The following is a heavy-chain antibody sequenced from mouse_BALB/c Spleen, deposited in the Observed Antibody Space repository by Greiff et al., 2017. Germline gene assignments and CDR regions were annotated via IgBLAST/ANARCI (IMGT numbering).Heavy chain of an antibody. CDR2: ISNGGGST. Sequence: EVKLMESGGGLVQPGGSLKLSCAASGFTFSSYTMSWVRQTPEKRLEWVAYISNGGGSTYYPDTVKGRFTISRDNAKNTLYLQMSSLKSEDTAMYYCSRPSRITTVPPDYWGQGTTVTVSS. CDR1: GFTFSSYT. D-gene: IGHD1-1*01. CDR3: SRPSRITTVPPDY. V-gene: IGHV5-12-2*01. J-gene: IGHJ4*01.